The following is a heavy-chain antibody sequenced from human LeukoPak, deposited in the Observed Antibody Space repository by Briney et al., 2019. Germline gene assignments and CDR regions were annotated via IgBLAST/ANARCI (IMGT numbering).Heavy chain of an antibody. CDR3: ATRSEDFWSGYDD. Sequence: GTVCSHPQLAMQEVRPPPGRGRACVGGVDPEEAKMVYAQKFQGRVTMTEDTSTDTAYMELRGLTAEDTAVYYCATRSEDFWSGYDDWGQGTLVAVSS. CDR2: VDPEEAKM. J-gene: IGHJ4*02. V-gene: IGHV1-24*01. CDR1: VCSHPQLA. D-gene: IGHD3-3*01.